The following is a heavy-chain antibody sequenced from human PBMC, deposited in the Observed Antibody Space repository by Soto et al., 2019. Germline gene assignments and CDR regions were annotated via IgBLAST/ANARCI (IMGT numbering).Heavy chain of an antibody. D-gene: IGHD3-10*01. V-gene: IGHV1-18*01. Sequence: QVQLVQSGAEVKKPGASVKVSCNASGYTFTSYGISWVRRAPEQGLEWMGWISAYNGNTNYAQKLQGRVTMTTDTSTITAYMELRSLRSDDTAVYYCATDLSGRRVRGVILVSLFGYWGQGTLVTVSS. CDR2: ISAYNGNT. CDR3: ATDLSGRRVRGVILVSLFGY. CDR1: GYTFTSYG. J-gene: IGHJ4*02.